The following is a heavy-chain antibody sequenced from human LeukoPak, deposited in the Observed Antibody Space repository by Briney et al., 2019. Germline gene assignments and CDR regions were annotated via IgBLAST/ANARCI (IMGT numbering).Heavy chain of an antibody. V-gene: IGHV3-11*01. CDR2: IRSGGTTI. J-gene: IGHJ4*02. D-gene: IGHD3-22*01. CDR3: ARDYYDSSGYYFDY. Sequence: TGGSLRLSCAASGFNFRDYYMSWIRQAPGKGLEWVSHIRSGGTTIFYADSVKGRFTISRDNGRKSLYLQMNSLRAEDTAVYYCARDYYDSSGYYFDYWGQGTLVTVSS. CDR1: GFNFRDYY.